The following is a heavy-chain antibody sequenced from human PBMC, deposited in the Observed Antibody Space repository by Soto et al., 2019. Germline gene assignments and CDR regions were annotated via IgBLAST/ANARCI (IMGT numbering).Heavy chain of an antibody. J-gene: IGHJ3*02. V-gene: IGHV3-23*01. CDR3: AKGSSRPSDAFDI. Sequence: EVQLLESGGSLVQPGGSLRLSCAASGFTFNSYAMSWVRQAPRKGLEWVSAISGIGGSTYYADSVKGRFTISRDNSKNTLYLQMNSLRAEDTAVYYCAKGSSRPSDAFDIWGQGTMVTVSS. CDR1: GFTFNSYA. CDR2: ISGIGGST.